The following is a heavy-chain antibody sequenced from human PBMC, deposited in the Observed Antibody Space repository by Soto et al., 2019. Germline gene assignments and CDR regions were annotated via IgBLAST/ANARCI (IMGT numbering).Heavy chain of an antibody. D-gene: IGHD3-10*01. CDR1: GFIISNNF. J-gene: IGHJ4*02. CDR2: IYSAGST. Sequence: GGSLRLSCAASGFIISNNFMSWVRQAPGKGLEWVSVIYSAGSTYYADSVKGRFTISRDNSKNTLYLQMNSLRTEDTAVYYCARVPYYGAAVDYWGQGTLVTVSS. V-gene: IGHV3-53*01. CDR3: ARVPYYGAAVDY.